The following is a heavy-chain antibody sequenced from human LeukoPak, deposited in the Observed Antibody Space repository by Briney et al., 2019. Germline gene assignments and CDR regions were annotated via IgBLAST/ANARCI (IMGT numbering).Heavy chain of an antibody. J-gene: IGHJ3*02. CDR3: AKDQPEITMVRGVITDAFDI. V-gene: IGHV3-23*01. CDR1: GFTLSSHW. D-gene: IGHD3-10*01. Sequence: GGSLRLSCAASGFTLSSHWMSWVRQAPGKGLEWVSAISGSGGSTYYADSVKGRFTISRDNSKNTLYLQMNSLRAEDTAVYYCAKDQPEITMVRGVITDAFDIWGQGTMVTVSS. CDR2: ISGSGGST.